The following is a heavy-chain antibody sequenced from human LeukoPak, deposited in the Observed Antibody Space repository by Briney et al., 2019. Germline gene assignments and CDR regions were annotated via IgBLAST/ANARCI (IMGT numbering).Heavy chain of an antibody. J-gene: IGHJ4*02. CDR3: ARPSSGSSSWYDIDY. Sequence: PSETLSLTCTVSGGSISSYYWSWIRQPPGKGLEWIGYIYYSGSTNYNPSLKSRVTISVDTSKNQFSLKLSSVTAADTAVYYCARPSSGSSSWYDIDYWGQGTPVTVSS. CDR1: GGSISSYY. V-gene: IGHV4-59*08. CDR2: IYYSGST. D-gene: IGHD6-13*01.